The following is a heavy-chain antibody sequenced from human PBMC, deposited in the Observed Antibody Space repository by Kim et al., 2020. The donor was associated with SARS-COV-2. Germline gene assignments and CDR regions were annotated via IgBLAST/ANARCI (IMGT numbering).Heavy chain of an antibody. D-gene: IGHD2-15*01. J-gene: IGHJ4*02. V-gene: IGHV1-3*01. CDR3: ARDLTFGWFYFDY. Sequence: QPFQGRLTLTRDTSSSTASMELSSLRPEDTAVYFCARDLTFGWFYFDYWGQGALVTVSS.